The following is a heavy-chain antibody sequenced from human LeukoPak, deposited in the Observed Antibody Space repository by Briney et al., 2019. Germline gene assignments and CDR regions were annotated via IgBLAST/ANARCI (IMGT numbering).Heavy chain of an antibody. CDR2: INHSGST. CDR3: AREAGQSYGDYGYYHFYMDV. V-gene: IGHV4-34*01. CDR1: GGSFSGYY. J-gene: IGHJ6*03. D-gene: IGHD4-17*01. Sequence: SETLSLTCAVYGGSFSGYYWSWIRQRPGKGLEWIGEINHSGSTNYNPSLKRRVTISVDTSKNQFSLKLSSVTAADTAVYYCAREAGQSYGDYGYYHFYMDVWGKGTTVTISS.